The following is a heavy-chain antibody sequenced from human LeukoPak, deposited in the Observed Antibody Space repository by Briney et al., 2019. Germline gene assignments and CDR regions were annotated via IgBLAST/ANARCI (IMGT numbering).Heavy chain of an antibody. Sequence: SETLSLSCSVSGGSISSYYWNWIRQPAGKGLEWIGRLYISGSTDYNPSLKSRVTMSVDTSKNQFSLKLSSVTAADTAVYYCARHAVEGGEGTAMVPYYFDYWGQGTLVTVSS. V-gene: IGHV4-4*07. J-gene: IGHJ4*02. CDR3: ARHAVEGGEGTAMVPYYFDY. CDR1: GGSISSYY. CDR2: LYISGST. D-gene: IGHD5-18*01.